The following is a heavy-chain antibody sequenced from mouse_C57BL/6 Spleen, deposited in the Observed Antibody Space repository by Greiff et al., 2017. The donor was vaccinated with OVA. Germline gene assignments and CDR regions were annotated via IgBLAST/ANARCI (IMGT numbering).Heavy chain of an antibody. CDR2: FYPGSGSI. CDR3: ARGRQLRLSFDY. D-gene: IGHD3-2*02. J-gene: IGHJ2*01. Sequence: VMLVESGAELVKPGASVKLSCKASGYTFTEYTIHWVKQRSGQGLEWIGWFYPGSGSIKYNEKFKDKATLTADKSSSTVYMELSRLTSEDSAVYFCARGRQLRLSFDYWGQGTTLTVSS. CDR1: GYTFTEYT. V-gene: IGHV1-62-2*01.